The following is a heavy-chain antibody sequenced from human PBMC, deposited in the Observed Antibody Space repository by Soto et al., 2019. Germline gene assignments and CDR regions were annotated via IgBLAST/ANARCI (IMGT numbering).Heavy chain of an antibody. V-gene: IGHV2-5*02. CDR1: GFSLSTSGVG. Sequence: QITLKESGPTLVKPTQTLTLTCTFSGFSLSTSGVGVGWVRQPPGKALEWLALIYWDDDKRYSPSLKSRLTITKDTSKNQVVLIMTNIDPVDTATYYCAHSPPPTVTTSAEYFQHWGQGTLVTVSS. D-gene: IGHD4-17*01. J-gene: IGHJ1*01. CDR3: AHSPPPTVTTSAEYFQH. CDR2: IYWDDDK.